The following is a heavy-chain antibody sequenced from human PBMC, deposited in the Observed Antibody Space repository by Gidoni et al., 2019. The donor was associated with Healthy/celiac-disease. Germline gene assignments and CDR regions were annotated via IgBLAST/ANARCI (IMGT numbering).Heavy chain of an antibody. D-gene: IGHD5-18*01. V-gene: IGHV4-34*01. CDR2: INQSGST. J-gene: IGHJ4*02. Sequence: QVQLQQCGSGLFTPSATLSLTCAVYGGSFSGYYWSWIRQPPGKGLEWIGEINQSGSTNYNPSLKSRVTISVDTSKNQFSLKLSSVTAADTAVYYCARRDTATFFDYWGQGTLVTVSS. CDR3: ARRDTATFFDY. CDR1: GGSFSGYY.